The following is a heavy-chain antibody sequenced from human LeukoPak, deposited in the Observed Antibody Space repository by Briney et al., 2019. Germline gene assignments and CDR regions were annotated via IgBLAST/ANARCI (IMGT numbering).Heavy chain of an antibody. J-gene: IGHJ4*02. CDR2: ISYDGSNK. Sequence: GGSLRLSCAASGFTFSSYAMHWVRQAPGKGLEWVAVISYDGSNKYYADSVKGRFTISRDNSKNTLYLQMNSLRAEDTAVYYCAREREVYYYDSSGFDYWGQGTLVTVSS. CDR1: GFTFSSYA. V-gene: IGHV3-30*04. D-gene: IGHD3-22*01. CDR3: AREREVYYYDSSGFDY.